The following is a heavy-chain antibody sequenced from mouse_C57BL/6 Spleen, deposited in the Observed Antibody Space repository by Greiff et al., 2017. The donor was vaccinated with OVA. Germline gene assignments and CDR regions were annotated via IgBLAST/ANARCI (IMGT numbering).Heavy chain of an antibody. D-gene: IGHD1-1*01. Sequence: VQLQQPGAELVKPGASVKLSCKASGYTFTSYWMHWVKQRPGRGLEWIGEIDPSDSYTNYNQKFKGKSTLTVDKSSSTAYMQLSSLTSEDSAVYYCARSYGSSFSYYFDYWGQGTTLTVSS. CDR2: IDPSDSYT. V-gene: IGHV1-69*01. CDR1: GYTFTSYW. J-gene: IGHJ2*01. CDR3: ARSYGSSFSYYFDY.